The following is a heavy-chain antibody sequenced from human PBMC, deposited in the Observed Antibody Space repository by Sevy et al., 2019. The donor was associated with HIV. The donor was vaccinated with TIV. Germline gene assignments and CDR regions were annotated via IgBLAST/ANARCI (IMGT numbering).Heavy chain of an antibody. CDR3: AREQTHCSSTSCYLYFDY. D-gene: IGHD2-2*01. CDR1: GFTVSSNY. Sequence: GGSLRLSCAASGFTVSSNYMSWVRQAPGKGLEWVSVIYSGGSTYYADSVKGRFTISRDNSKNTLYLQMNSLRAEDMAVYYCAREQTHCSSTSCYLYFDYWGQGTLVTVSS. J-gene: IGHJ4*02. CDR2: IYSGGST. V-gene: IGHV3-53*01.